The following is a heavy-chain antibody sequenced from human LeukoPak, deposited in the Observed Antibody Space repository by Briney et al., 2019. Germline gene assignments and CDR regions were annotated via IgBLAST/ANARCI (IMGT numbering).Heavy chain of an antibody. Sequence: GGSLRLSCAASGFTFSDYYMSWIRQAPGKGLEWVSYISSSGSTIYYADSVKGRFTISRDNAKNSLYLQMNSLRAEDTAVYYCARVEQQLVSFYYYMDVWGKGTTVTVSS. CDR1: GFTFSDYY. V-gene: IGHV3-11*04. D-gene: IGHD6-13*01. J-gene: IGHJ6*03. CDR2: ISSSGSTI. CDR3: ARVEQQLVSFYYYMDV.